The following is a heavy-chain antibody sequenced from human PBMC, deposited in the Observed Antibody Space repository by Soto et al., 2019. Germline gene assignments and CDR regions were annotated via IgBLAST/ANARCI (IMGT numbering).Heavy chain of an antibody. V-gene: IGHV4-39*01. CDR3: ARHADLYYFDY. CDR2: ISYSGST. J-gene: IGHJ4*02. Sequence: SETLSLTCTVSGGSISSNNYFWGWIRQPPGKGLEWIGSISYSGSTYYNPSLKSRVTISVDTSKNQFSLKLSSVTAADTAVYYSARHADLYYFDYWGQGTLVTVS. CDR1: GGSISSNNYF.